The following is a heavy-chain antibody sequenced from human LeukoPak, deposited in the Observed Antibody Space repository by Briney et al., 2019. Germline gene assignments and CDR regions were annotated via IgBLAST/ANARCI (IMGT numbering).Heavy chain of an antibody. V-gene: IGHV3-15*01. Sequence: PGGSPRLSCAASGITSSNAWMTWGRQAPGKGLEWGGRIYRSSNGETTDSGAPVKGRFTMSRDDSKNTLYLQTNSLKTEDTAVYYCTTYSSGSCPFWGQGTLVTVSS. CDR2: IYRSSNGETT. CDR3: TTYSSGSCPF. J-gene: IGHJ4*02. D-gene: IGHD6-19*01. CDR1: GITSSNAW.